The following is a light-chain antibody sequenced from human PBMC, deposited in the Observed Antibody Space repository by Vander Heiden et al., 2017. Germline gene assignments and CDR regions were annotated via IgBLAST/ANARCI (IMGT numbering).Light chain of an antibody. J-gene: IGKJ2*01. V-gene: IGKV4-1*01. Sequence: IVMTQSPYSLAVSLGARATINCTSSQSVLYSSNNKDYLAWYQQKPGQPAKLLIYWASTRESGVPDRFSGSGSGTDFTLTISSLQAEDVAVYYCQQYYSTPPYTFGQGTKLEIK. CDR3: QQYYSTPPYT. CDR1: QSVLYSSNNKDY. CDR2: WAS.